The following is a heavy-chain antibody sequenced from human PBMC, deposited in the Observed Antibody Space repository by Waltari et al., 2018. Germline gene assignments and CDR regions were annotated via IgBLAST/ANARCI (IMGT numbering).Heavy chain of an antibody. CDR3: AITDPRIAAAGPDYYYGMDV. D-gene: IGHD6-13*01. CDR1: GYSISSGYY. J-gene: IGHJ6*02. Sequence: QVQLQESGPGLVKPSETLSLTCAVSGYSISSGYYWGWIRQPPGKGREWIGRIYHSGSTYYHPSLKSRVTISGDTSKNQFSLKLSSVTAADTAVYYCAITDPRIAAAGPDYYYGMDVWGQGTTVTVSS. V-gene: IGHV4-38-2*01. CDR2: IYHSGST.